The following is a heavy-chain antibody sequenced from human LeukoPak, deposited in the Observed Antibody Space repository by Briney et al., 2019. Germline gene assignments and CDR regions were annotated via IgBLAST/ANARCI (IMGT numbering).Heavy chain of an antibody. Sequence: GGSLRLSCAAPGFTFSSYAMHWVRQAPGKGLEWGAVISYDGSNKYYADSVKGRFTISRDNSKNTLYLQMNSLRAEDTAVYYCARTLVVVMYYGMDVWGQGTTVTVSS. CDR3: ARTLVVVMYYGMDV. D-gene: IGHD3-22*01. J-gene: IGHJ6*02. CDR1: GFTFSSYA. CDR2: ISYDGSNK. V-gene: IGHV3-30-3*01.